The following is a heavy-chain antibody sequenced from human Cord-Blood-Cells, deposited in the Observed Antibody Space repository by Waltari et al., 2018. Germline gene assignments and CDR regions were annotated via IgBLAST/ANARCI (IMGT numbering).Heavy chain of an antibody. Sequence: QVQLVQSGAEVKKRGASVKVSCKASGYTFTAHYMHWGLRAPGQGLEWMGWINPNSGGTNYAQKFQGRVTMTRDTAISTAYMELSRLRSDDTAVYYCARETSSSWSSFDYWGQGTLVTVSS. CDR2: INPNSGGT. D-gene: IGHD6-13*01. CDR3: ARETSSSWSSFDY. V-gene: IGHV1-2*02. J-gene: IGHJ4*02. CDR1: GYTFTAHY.